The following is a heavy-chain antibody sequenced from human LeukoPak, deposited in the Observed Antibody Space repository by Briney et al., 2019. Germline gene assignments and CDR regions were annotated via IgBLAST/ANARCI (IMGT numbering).Heavy chain of an antibody. CDR1: GFTFSNYA. J-gene: IGHJ5*02. V-gene: IGHV3-23*01. CDR3: ARYSPIRGFDP. D-gene: IGHD2-15*01. CDR2: ISGSGGGT. Sequence: PGGSLRLSCAASGFTFSNYAMAWGRQAPGKGLEWVSAISGSGGGTYFADSVKGRFTISRDNAKNSLYLQMNSLRAEDTAVYYCARYSPIRGFDPWGQGTLVTVSS.